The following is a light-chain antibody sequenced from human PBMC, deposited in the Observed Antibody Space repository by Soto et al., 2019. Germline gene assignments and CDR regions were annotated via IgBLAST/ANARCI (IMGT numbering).Light chain of an antibody. CDR2: DAS. Sequence: EIVLTQSPATLSLSPGERATLSCRASHSVGSYLTWYQLKPGQAPRVLIYDASNRATGIPARFSGSGSGTDFILIVNSLEPKDSAVYYCQHRYNWPYTFGQRTNLEIK. CDR1: HSVGSY. V-gene: IGKV3-11*01. CDR3: QHRYNWPYT. J-gene: IGKJ2*01.